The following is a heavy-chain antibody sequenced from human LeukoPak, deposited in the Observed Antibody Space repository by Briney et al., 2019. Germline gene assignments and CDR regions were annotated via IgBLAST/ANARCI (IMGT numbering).Heavy chain of an antibody. CDR3: AGDFDH. V-gene: IGHV3-7*01. CDR1: GFTFSNYW. Sequence: PGGSLRLSCAASGFTFSNYWMTWVRQAPGKGLEWVANIKQDGSEKYYADSVKGRFTISRDNAKNSLYLEMNSLRAEDTAVYYCAGDFDHWGQGTLVTVSS. CDR2: IKQDGSEK. J-gene: IGHJ4*02.